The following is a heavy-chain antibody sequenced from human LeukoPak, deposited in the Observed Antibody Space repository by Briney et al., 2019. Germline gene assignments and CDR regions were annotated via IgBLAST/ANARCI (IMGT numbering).Heavy chain of an antibody. D-gene: IGHD3-22*01. CDR2: IYYSGST. CDR3: ARARDYYDSSGYFHYYYYYMDV. V-gene: IGHV4-59*01. Sequence: PSETLSLTCTVSGGSISSYYWSWIQQPPGKGLEWIGYIYYSGSTNYNPSLKSRVTISVDTSKNQFSLKLSSVTAADTAVYYCARARDYYDSSGYFHYYYYYMDVWGKGTTVTVSS. CDR1: GGSISSYY. J-gene: IGHJ6*03.